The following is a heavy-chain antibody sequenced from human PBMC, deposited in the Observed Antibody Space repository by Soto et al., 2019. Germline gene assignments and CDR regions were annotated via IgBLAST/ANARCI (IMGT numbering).Heavy chain of an antibody. D-gene: IGHD2-2*01. CDR2: ISSSGTYI. Sequence: GGSLRLSCAASGFTFSTYSMNWVRQAPGKGLEWVSSISSSGTYIHYADSLKGRFTISRDNAKNSLYLQMISLRAEDTAVYYCARDPSDCSSTSCWGYYALDVWGQGTTVTVS. CDR3: ARDPSDCSSTSCWGYYALDV. V-gene: IGHV3-21*01. CDR1: GFTFSTYS. J-gene: IGHJ6*02.